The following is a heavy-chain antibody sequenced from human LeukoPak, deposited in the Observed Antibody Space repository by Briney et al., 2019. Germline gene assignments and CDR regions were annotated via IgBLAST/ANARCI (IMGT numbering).Heavy chain of an antibody. Sequence: GGSLRLSCAASGFSFSDYWMSWVRQAPGRGLEWVGNINQDGSQNSSVDSVKGRFTISRDNAKNSLYLQMNSLGAEDAALYYCAREVTASSFDILGQGTMVTVSS. CDR2: INQDGSQN. J-gene: IGHJ3*02. D-gene: IGHD2-21*02. CDR3: AREVTASSFDI. V-gene: IGHV3-7*01. CDR1: GFSFSDYW.